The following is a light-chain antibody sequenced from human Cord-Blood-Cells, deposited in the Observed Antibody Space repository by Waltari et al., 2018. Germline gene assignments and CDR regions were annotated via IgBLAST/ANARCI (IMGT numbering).Light chain of an antibody. CDR3: QQYNNWPYT. CDR1: QSVSSN. V-gene: IGKV3-15*01. Sequence: EIVMTQSPATLSVSPGETATLSCRASQSVSSNLAWYQQQPGQAPRLLIYGASTRATSIPARFSGSGARTEFTLTISSLQSEDFAVYYCQQYNNWPYTFGQGTKLEIK. J-gene: IGKJ2*01. CDR2: GAS.